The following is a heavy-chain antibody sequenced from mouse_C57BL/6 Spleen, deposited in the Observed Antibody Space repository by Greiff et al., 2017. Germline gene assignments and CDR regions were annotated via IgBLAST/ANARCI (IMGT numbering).Heavy chain of an antibody. CDR3: ARFPYYDYAWFAY. D-gene: IGHD2-4*01. Sequence: VQLQQSGPELVKPGASVKISCKASGYTFTDYYMNWVKQSHGKSLEWIGDINPNNGGTSYNQKFKGKATLTVDKSSSTAYMELRSLTSEDSAVYYCARFPYYDYAWFAYWGQGTLVTVSA. V-gene: IGHV1-26*01. CDR1: GYTFTDYY. CDR2: INPNNGGT. J-gene: IGHJ3*01.